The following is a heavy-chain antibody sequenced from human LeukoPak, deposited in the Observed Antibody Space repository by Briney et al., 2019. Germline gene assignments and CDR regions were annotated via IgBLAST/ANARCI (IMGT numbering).Heavy chain of an antibody. CDR1: GYTFTHYG. J-gene: IGHJ6*03. Sequence: ASVNVSRKSSGYTFTHYGMPWVRQPRTQGREGVGCLSVYNGNTNYAEKLQGRVNVTTDTSTSTAYMELRSLRSDDTAVYYCARDFGDNPYSATRRYYMHGWGNGPTATVS. V-gene: IGHV1-18*01. D-gene: IGHD1-26*01. CDR2: LSVYNGNT. CDR3: ARDFGDNPYSATRRYYMHG.